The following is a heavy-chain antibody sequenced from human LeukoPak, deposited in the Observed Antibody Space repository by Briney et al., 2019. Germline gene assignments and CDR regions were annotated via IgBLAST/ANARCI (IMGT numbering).Heavy chain of an antibody. CDR3: ARGFIGGSGSYLVY. D-gene: IGHD3-10*01. CDR1: GYTFTDYY. J-gene: IGHJ4*02. Sequence: ASVKVSCKASGYTFTDYYIHWVRQAPGQGLEWMGWMNPNSGNTGYAQKFQGRVTMTRNTSISTAYMELSSLRSEDTAVYYCARGFIGGSGSYLVYWGQGTLVTVSS. V-gene: IGHV1-8*02. CDR2: MNPNSGNT.